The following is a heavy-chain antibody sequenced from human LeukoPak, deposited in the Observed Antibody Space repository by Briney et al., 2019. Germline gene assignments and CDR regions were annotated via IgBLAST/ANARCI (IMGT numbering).Heavy chain of an antibody. CDR2: IIPIFGTA. CDR3: LWEVRNYYYYDMDV. J-gene: IGHJ6*02. CDR1: GGTFSSYA. Sequence: SVKVSCKASGGTFSSYAISWVRQAPGQGLEWMGGIIPIFGTANYAQKFQGRVTITADESTSTAYMELSSLRSEDTAVYYCLWEVRNYYYYDMDVWGQGTTVTVSS. V-gene: IGHV1-69*01. D-gene: IGHD1-26*01.